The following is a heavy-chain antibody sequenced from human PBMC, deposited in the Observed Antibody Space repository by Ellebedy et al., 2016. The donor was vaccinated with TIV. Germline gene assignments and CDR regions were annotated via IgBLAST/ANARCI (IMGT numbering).Heavy chain of an antibody. Sequence: GESLKISCAAWGFSFSNFWMSWVRQAPGKGLEWVAHIKTDGSETYYVDSVKGRFTISRDNSKNTLYLQMNSLRAEDTAVYYCARDFVTGSMDVWGQGTTVTVSS. J-gene: IGHJ6*02. V-gene: IGHV3-7*01. CDR1: GFSFSNFW. D-gene: IGHD1-20*01. CDR2: IKTDGSET. CDR3: ARDFVTGSMDV.